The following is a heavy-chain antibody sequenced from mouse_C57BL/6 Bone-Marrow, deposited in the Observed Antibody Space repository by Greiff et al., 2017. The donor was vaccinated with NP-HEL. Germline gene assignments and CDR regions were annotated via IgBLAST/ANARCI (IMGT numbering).Heavy chain of an antibody. Sequence: VQLQQSGPELVKPGASVKIPCKASGYTFTDYNMDWVKQSHGKSLEWIGDINPNNGGTIYNQKFKGKATLTVDKSSSTAYMELRSLTSEDTAVYYCARDYYGSSYYGWYFDYWGQGTTLTVSS. CDR2: INPNNGGT. CDR3: ARDYYGSSYYGWYFDY. J-gene: IGHJ2*01. CDR1: GYTFTDYN. V-gene: IGHV1-18*01. D-gene: IGHD1-1*01.